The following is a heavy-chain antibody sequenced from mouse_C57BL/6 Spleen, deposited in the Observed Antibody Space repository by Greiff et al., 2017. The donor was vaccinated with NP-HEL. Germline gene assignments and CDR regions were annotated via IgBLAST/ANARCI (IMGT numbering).Heavy chain of an antibody. CDR2: FYPGSGSI. J-gene: IGHJ3*01. V-gene: IGHV1-62-2*01. D-gene: IGHD1-1*01. CDR3: ARQRNYYGSSYWFAY. Sequence: VKLMESGAELVKPGASVKLSCKASGYTFTEYTIHWVKQRSGQGLEWIGWFYPGSGSIKYNEKFKDKATLTADKSSSTVYMELSRLTSEDSAVYFCARQRNYYGSSYWFAYWGQGTLVTVSA. CDR1: GYTFTEYT.